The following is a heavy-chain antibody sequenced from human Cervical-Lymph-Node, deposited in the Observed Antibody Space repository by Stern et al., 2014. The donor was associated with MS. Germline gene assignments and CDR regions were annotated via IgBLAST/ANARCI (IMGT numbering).Heavy chain of an antibody. CDR3: ARVRYNYGSVDAFDI. Sequence: VQLVQSGGGLVKPGGSLRLSCAASGFTFNNYNMNWVRQAPGKGLEWVSGISSSSTYIYYADSVKGRFTISRDNAKKSLSLQMNSLRAEDTAVYYCARVRYNYGSVDAFDIWGQGTMVTVSS. CDR1: GFTFNNYN. D-gene: IGHD3-10*01. V-gene: IGHV3-21*01. J-gene: IGHJ3*02. CDR2: ISSSSTYI.